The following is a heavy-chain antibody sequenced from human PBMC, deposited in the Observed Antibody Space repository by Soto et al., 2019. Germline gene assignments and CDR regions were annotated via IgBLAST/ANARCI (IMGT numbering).Heavy chain of an antibody. CDR1: GGSISSYY. Sequence: PSETLSLTCTVSGGSISSYYWSWIRQPPGKGLEWIGYIYYSGSTNYNPSLKSRVTISVDTSKNQFSLKLSSVTAADTAVYYCARAYGDSLYYFDYWGQGTLVTVSS. J-gene: IGHJ4*02. D-gene: IGHD4-17*01. CDR2: IYYSGST. V-gene: IGHV4-59*01. CDR3: ARAYGDSLYYFDY.